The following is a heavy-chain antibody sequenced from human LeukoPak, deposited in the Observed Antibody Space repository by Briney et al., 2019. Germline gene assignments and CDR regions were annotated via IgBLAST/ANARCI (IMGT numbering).Heavy chain of an antibody. CDR2: IYYSGST. V-gene: IGHV4-39*07. CDR1: GGSISSSSYY. J-gene: IGHJ3*02. Sequence: SETLSLTCTVSGGSISSSSYYWGWIRQPPGKGLEWIGSIYYSGSTNYNPSLKSRVTMSVDTSKNQFSLKLSSVTAADTAVYYCARDQRPLIVGAKSNAFDIWGQGTMVTVSS. CDR3: ARDQRPLIVGAKSNAFDI. D-gene: IGHD1-26*01.